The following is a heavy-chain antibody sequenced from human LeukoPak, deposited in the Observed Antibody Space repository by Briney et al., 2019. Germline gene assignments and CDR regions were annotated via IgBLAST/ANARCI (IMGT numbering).Heavy chain of an antibody. Sequence: GGSLRLSCAASGFIFSDYYMGWIRQAPGKGLEYISYISTTSGFTKYADSVKGRFIISRDNAKKTLYLQMNSLGVDDTAVYYCARDLSRSPRDYWGQGTLLTVSS. J-gene: IGHJ4*02. V-gene: IGHV3-11*06. D-gene: IGHD2/OR15-2a*01. CDR2: ISTTSGFT. CDR3: ARDLSRSPRDY. CDR1: GFIFSDYY.